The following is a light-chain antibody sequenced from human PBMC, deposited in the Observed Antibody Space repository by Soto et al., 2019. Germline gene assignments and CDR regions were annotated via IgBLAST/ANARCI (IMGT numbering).Light chain of an antibody. J-gene: IGKJ5*01. Sequence: FVLTQSPATLSLSPGERATLSCRTSLSVSVYLDWYQQKPGQAPRLLIYDASTRATGIPARFSGSGSATEFTLTISSLQSEDFAVYYCQQRSSWPRITFGQGTRLEI. V-gene: IGKV3-11*01. CDR3: QQRSSWPRIT. CDR2: DAS. CDR1: LSVSVY.